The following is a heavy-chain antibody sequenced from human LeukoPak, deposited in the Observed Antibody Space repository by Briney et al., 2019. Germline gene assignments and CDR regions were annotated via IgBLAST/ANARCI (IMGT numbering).Heavy chain of an antibody. V-gene: IGHV3-15*04. J-gene: IGHJ6*03. Sequence: PGGSLRLSCAASGFSFSDAWMSWVRQIPGKGLEWVGRIESKTDGGTTDYAAPVKGRFTISRDDSKNTLYLQMNSLKTEDTAVYYCTTDYNGIFGVVIWAYYYYYMDVWGKGTTVTVSS. CDR3: TTDYNGIFGVVIWAYYYYYMDV. CDR1: GFSFSDAW. D-gene: IGHD3-3*01. CDR2: IESKTDGGTT.